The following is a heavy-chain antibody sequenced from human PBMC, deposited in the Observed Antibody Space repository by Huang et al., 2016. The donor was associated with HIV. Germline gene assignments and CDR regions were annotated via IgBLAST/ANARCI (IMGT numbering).Heavy chain of an antibody. Sequence: QVRLEQWGAGLLKSSETLSLTCAVYGGSFSDHFWTWIRQSPGKGLEWIGEVNHEGSTNYNPSLKRRGTITADMSKNQFSLKLDSMTGADTGLYLCARPGYGSGWRFDSWGRGTLVTVTS. CDR1: GGSFSDHF. CDR2: VNHEGST. CDR3: ARPGYGSGWRFDS. J-gene: IGHJ4*02. V-gene: IGHV4-34*01. D-gene: IGHD6-19*01.